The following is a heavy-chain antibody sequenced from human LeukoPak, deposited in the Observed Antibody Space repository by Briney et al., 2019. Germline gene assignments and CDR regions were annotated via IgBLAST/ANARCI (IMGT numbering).Heavy chain of an antibody. Sequence: GASVKVSCKASGYTFTNYGISWVRQAPGQGLEWMACISANNGETRYAQNLQGRVTMTTDTSTSTAYMELRSLRSDDTAVYYCARVPPSAHQMLSSDYWGQGTQVTVSS. CDR1: GYTFTNYG. V-gene: IGHV1-18*04. D-gene: IGHD2-2*01. CDR3: ARVPPSAHQMLSSDY. CDR2: ISANNGET. J-gene: IGHJ4*02.